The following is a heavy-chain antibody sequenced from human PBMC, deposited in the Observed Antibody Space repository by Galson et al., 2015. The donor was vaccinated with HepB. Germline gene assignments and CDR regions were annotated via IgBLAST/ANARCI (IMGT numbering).Heavy chain of an antibody. J-gene: IGHJ4*02. V-gene: IGHV4-34*01. CDR3: ARDTVGATDY. CDR1: GGSISGYY. D-gene: IGHD1-26*01. CDR2: INHSGST. Sequence: GGSISGYYWSWIRQPPGKGLEWIGEINHSGSTNYNPSLKSRVTISVDTSKNQFSLKLSSVTAADTAVYYCARDTVGATDYWGQGTLVTVSS.